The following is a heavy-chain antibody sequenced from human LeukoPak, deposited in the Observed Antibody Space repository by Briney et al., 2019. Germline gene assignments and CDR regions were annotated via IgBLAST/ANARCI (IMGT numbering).Heavy chain of an antibody. Sequence: GGSLRLSCAASGFTFSSYSMNWVRQAPGKGLEWVSFISLGSGNTIYYADSVKGRFTISRDNAKNSLYLQMNSLRAEDTAVYYCAKDIIAPGLFFDYWGQGTLVTVSS. CDR1: GFTFSSYS. V-gene: IGHV3-48*04. CDR3: AKDIIAPGLFFDY. D-gene: IGHD2/OR15-2a*01. CDR2: ISLGSGNTI. J-gene: IGHJ4*02.